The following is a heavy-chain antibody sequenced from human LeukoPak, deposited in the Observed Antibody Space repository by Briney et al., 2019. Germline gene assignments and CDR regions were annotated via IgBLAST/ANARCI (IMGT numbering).Heavy chain of an antibody. CDR2: INSDGSST. CDR1: GFTFSNYW. CDR3: ARESSVGAHKAFDY. J-gene: IGHJ4*02. D-gene: IGHD1-26*01. V-gene: IGHV3-74*01. Sequence: PGGSLRLSCAASGFTFSNYWMHWVRQAPGKGLVWVSRINSDGSSTTYADSVKGRFTTSRDNAKNTLYLQMNSLRAEDTAVYYCARESSVGAHKAFDYWGQGTLVTVSS.